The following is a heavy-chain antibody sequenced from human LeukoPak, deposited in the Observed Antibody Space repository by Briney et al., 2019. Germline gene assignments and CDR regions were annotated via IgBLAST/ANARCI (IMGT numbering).Heavy chain of an antibody. CDR3: AKSLAYDYVWGSFDAFDI. D-gene: IGHD3-16*01. CDR1: GFTFDDYA. Sequence: PGRSLRLSCAASGFTFDDYAMNWVRQAPGKGLEWVSTISGNGGNTHYVDSVKGRFTISRDNSKNTLYLQMNSLRAEDTAVYYCAKSLAYDYVWGSFDAFDIWGQGTVVTVSS. J-gene: IGHJ3*02. V-gene: IGHV3-23*01. CDR2: ISGNGGNT.